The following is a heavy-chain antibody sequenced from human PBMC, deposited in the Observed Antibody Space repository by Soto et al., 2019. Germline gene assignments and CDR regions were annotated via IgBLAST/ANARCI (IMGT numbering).Heavy chain of an antibody. CDR2: MSHSGGT. D-gene: IGHD5-12*01. CDR3: ARRRGYSGYDYIDY. J-gene: IGHJ4*02. CDR1: GGSVSRGSYY. V-gene: IGHV4-61*01. Sequence: SETLSLTCAVYGGSVSRGSYYWSWIRQPPGKGLEWIGEMSHSGGTHFNPSLKGRVTISVDTSKNQFSLKLSSVTAADTAVYYCARRRGYSGYDYIDYWGQGTLVTVSS.